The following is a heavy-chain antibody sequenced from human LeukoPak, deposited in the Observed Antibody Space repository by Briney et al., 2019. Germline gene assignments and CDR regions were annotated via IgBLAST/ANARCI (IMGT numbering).Heavy chain of an antibody. CDR1: GFTFNNAW. D-gene: IGHD6-19*01. CDR2: IKSKTDGGTT. CDR3: ARVRYSSGWRNSMDAFDI. Sequence: GGSLRLSCAASGFTFNNAWMSWVRQAPGKGLEWVGRIKSKTDGGTTDYAAPVKGRFTISRDDSKNTLYLQMNSLRAEDTAVYYCARVRYSSGWRNSMDAFDIWGQGTMVTVSS. J-gene: IGHJ3*02. V-gene: IGHV3-15*05.